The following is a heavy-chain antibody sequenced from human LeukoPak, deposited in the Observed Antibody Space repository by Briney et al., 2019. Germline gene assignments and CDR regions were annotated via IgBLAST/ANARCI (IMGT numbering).Heavy chain of an antibody. V-gene: IGHV3-23*01. D-gene: IGHD5-12*01. J-gene: IGHJ4*02. CDR3: AKGAISGYGGYFFDY. Sequence: PGGSLRLSCAASGFTFSSYAMSWVRQAPGKGLEWVSAISGSGGSTYYADSVKGRFSISRDNSKNTLHLQMNSLRAEDTAVYYCAKGAISGYGGYFFDYWGQGTLVTVSS. CDR1: GFTFSSYA. CDR2: ISGSGGST.